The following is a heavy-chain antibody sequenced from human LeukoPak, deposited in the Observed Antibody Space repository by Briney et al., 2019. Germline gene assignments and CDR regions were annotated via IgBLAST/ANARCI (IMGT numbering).Heavy chain of an antibody. V-gene: IGHV4-39*01. Sequence: SETLSLTCTVSGGSISSSSYYWGWLRQPPGKGLEWIGSIYYSGSTYYNPSLKSRVTISVDTSKKQFSLKLSSVTAADMAVYYCARLDTREFFDYWGQGTLVTVSS. CDR1: GGSISSSSYY. J-gene: IGHJ4*02. D-gene: IGHD2-2*02. CDR3: ARLDTREFFDY. CDR2: IYYSGST.